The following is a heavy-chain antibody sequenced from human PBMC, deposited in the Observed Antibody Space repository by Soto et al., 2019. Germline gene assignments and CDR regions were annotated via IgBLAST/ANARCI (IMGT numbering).Heavy chain of an antibody. CDR2: IYAGGSI. J-gene: IGHJ4*02. V-gene: IGHV3-53*01. Sequence: SLRLSCEASGFTVSDNYMSWVRQAPGKGLEWVSVIYAGGSIYYVDSVKGRFTISRDNYRNTLYLQMNSLRAEDTAVYYCARGFPSMAYYGEYYFDFWGQGALVTVS. CDR1: GFTVSDNY. D-gene: IGHD3-10*01. CDR3: ARGFPSMAYYGEYYFDF.